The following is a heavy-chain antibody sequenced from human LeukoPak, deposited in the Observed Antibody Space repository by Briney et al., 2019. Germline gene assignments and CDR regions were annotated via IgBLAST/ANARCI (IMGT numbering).Heavy chain of an antibody. Sequence: LSLTCTVSGGSISSSSYYWGWIRQPPGKGLEWVAVISYDGSNKYYADSVKGRFTISGDNSKNTLYLQMNSLRAEDTAVYYCAKDLRGYSYGPVIRGQGTLVTVSS. CDR3: AKDLRGYSYGPVI. CDR2: ISYDGSNK. CDR1: GGSISSSS. D-gene: IGHD5-18*01. J-gene: IGHJ4*02. V-gene: IGHV3-30*18.